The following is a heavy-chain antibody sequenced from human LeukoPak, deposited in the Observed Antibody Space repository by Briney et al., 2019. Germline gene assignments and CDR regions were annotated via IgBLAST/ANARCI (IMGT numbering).Heavy chain of an antibody. Sequence: GGSLRLSCAASEFTFSSYVMSWVRQAPGKGLEWVSSINGGGESTNYADSVQGRFTISRDNSRNTLDLQMNSLTAEDTATYYCAKGSTYGSGWFHEYWGQGTLITVSS. CDR1: EFTFSSYV. V-gene: IGHV3-23*01. CDR2: INGGGEST. CDR3: AKGSTYGSGWFHEY. J-gene: IGHJ4*02. D-gene: IGHD6-19*01.